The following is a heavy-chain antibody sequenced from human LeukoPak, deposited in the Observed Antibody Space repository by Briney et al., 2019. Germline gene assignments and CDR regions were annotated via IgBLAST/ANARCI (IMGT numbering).Heavy chain of an antibody. CDR2: ISGNGGST. V-gene: IGHV3-23*01. Sequence: GGSLRLSCAASGFTFSTYGMSWVRQAPGKGLEWVSAISGNGGSTYYADSVKGRFTISRDNSKNTLSLQMNSLRGEDTAVYYCGREIQAPGKTLEYWGQGTLVTVSS. CDR1: GFTFSTYG. J-gene: IGHJ4*02. CDR3: GREIQAPGKTLEY.